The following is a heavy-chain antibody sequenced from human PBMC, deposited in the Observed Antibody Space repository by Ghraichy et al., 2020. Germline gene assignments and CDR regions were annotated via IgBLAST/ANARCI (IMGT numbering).Heavy chain of an antibody. CDR3: AVLASHGVDV. D-gene: IGHD3-3*01. J-gene: IGHJ6*02. CDR2: IYHSGDA. CDR1: GASISSADYS. V-gene: IGHV4-30-2*01. Sequence: SETLSLTCAVSGASISSADYSWTWVRQPPGKAPEWIGYIYHSGDAYYNPSLRSRVTFSVDGSDKKFYLRLTSVTAADTAIYYCAVLASHGVDVWGQGTTVTVSS.